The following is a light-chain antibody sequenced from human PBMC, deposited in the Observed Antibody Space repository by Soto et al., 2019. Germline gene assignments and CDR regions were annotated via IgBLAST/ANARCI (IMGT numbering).Light chain of an antibody. J-gene: IGLJ1*01. CDR2: ANN. V-gene: IGLV1-40*01. CDR3: QSYDTNLTGV. CDR1: SSNIGAGYD. Sequence: QSVLTQPPSVSGAPGQRVTISCTGSSSNIGAGYDVHWYQQFPGTAPKLLIYANNNRPSGVPDRFSASKSGTSASLAITGLLADDEADYYCQSYDTNLTGVFGTGSKLTVL.